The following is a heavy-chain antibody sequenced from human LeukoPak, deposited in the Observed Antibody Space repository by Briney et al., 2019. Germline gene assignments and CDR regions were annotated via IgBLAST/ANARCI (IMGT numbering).Heavy chain of an antibody. V-gene: IGHV1-69*13. CDR2: IIPIFGTA. D-gene: IGHD2-21*02. CDR3: AKVLTYCGGDCKKPRYYFDY. CDR1: GGTFSSYA. J-gene: IGHJ4*02. Sequence: SVKVSCKASGGTFSSYAISWVRQAPGQGLEWMGGIIPIFGTANYAQKFQGRVTITADESTSTAYMELSRLRSDDTAVYYCAKVLTYCGGDCKKPRYYFDYWGQGTLVTVSS.